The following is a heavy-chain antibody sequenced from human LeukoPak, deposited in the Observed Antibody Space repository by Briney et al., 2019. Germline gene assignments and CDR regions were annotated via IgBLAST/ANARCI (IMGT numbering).Heavy chain of an antibody. CDR3: ARGKGSSWPYYYYYYMDV. CDR1: GYTFTGYY. J-gene: IGHJ6*03. D-gene: IGHD6-13*01. Sequence: GASVKVSCKASGYTFTGYYMHWVRQAPGQGLEWMGWISAYNGSTNYAQKLQGRVTMTTDTSTSTAYMELRSLRSDDTAVYYCARGKGSSWPYYYYYYMDVWGKGTTVTVSS. CDR2: ISAYNGST. V-gene: IGHV1-18*04.